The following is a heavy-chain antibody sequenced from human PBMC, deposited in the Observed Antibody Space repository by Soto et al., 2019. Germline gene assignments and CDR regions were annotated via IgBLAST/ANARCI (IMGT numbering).Heavy chain of an antibody. Sequence: GGSLRLSCAASGFTFSSYAMSWVRQAPGKGLEWVSAISGSGGSTYYAYSVKGRFTISRDNSKNTLYLQMNSLRAEDTAVYYCAKSLTGYSSSWTPFDYWGQGTLVTVSS. CDR2: ISGSGGST. D-gene: IGHD6-13*01. V-gene: IGHV3-23*01. CDR1: GFTFSSYA. CDR3: AKSLTGYSSSWTPFDY. J-gene: IGHJ4*02.